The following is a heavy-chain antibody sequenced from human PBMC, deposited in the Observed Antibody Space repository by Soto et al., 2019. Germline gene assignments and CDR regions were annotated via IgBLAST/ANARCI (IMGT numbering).Heavy chain of an antibody. J-gene: IGHJ4*02. CDR2: IIPIFGTA. V-gene: IGHV1-69*12. Sequence: QVQLVQSGAEVKKPGSSVKVSCKASGGTFSSYAISWVRQAPGQGLEWMGGIIPIFGTANYAQKFQGRVTITADESTSTAYRELSSLRSEDRAVYYCARPKGYCSGGSCYGFDYWGQGTLVTVSS. CDR1: GGTFSSYA. CDR3: ARPKGYCSGGSCYGFDY. D-gene: IGHD2-15*01.